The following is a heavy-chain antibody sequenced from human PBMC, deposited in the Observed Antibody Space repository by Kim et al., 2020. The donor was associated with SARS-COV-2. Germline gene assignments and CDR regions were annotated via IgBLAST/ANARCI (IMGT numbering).Heavy chain of an antibody. Sequence: GGSLRLSCAASGFTFSSYWMSWVRQAPGKGLEWVANIKQDGSEKYYVDSVKGRFTISRDNAKNSLYLQMNSLRAEDTAVYYCARDDPPSGYELPGWATYYYYYGMDVWGQGTTVTVSS. CDR3: ARDDPPSGYELPGWATYYYYYGMDV. CDR2: IKQDGSEK. J-gene: IGHJ6*02. D-gene: IGHD5-12*01. CDR1: GFTFSSYW. V-gene: IGHV3-7*03.